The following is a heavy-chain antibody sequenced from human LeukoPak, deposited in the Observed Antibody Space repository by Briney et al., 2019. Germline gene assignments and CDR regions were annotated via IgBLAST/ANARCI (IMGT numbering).Heavy chain of an antibody. Sequence: PGGSLRLSCAASGFTFSSYWMSWVRQAPGKGLEWVANIKQDGSEKYYVDSVKGRFTISRDNAKNSLYLQMNSLRAEDTAVYYCAKADRPGFLEWLFLGPFDYWGQGTLVTVSS. V-gene: IGHV3-7*03. CDR3: AKADRPGFLEWLFLGPFDY. CDR2: IKQDGSEK. D-gene: IGHD3-3*01. CDR1: GFTFSSYW. J-gene: IGHJ4*02.